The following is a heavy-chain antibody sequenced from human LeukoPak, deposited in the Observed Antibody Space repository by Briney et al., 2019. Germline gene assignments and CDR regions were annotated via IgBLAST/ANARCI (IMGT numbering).Heavy chain of an antibody. V-gene: IGHV4-4*07. CDR2: IYSSGST. Sequence: PSETLSLTCTVSGGSISSYYWSWIRQPAGKGLEWIGRIYSSGSTNYNPSLKSRVTMSVDTSKNQFSLQLNSVTPEDTAVYFCAREIVASISPEYWYFDLWGRGTLVTVSS. D-gene: IGHD5-12*01. CDR3: AREIVASISPEYWYFDL. CDR1: GGSISSYY. J-gene: IGHJ2*01.